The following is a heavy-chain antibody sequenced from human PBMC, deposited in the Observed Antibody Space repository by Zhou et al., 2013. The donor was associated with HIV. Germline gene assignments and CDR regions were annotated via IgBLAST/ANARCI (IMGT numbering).Heavy chain of an antibody. D-gene: IGHD2-15*01. V-gene: IGHV1-2*02. CDR1: GYTFTGYY. CDR2: INAGNGNT. J-gene: IGHJ6*02. CDR3: ARDLDCSGGSCYPSYYYYGMDV. Sequence: QVQLVQSGAEVKKPGASVKVSCKASGYTFTGYYMHWVRQAPGQGLEWMGWINAGNGNTKYSQNFQGRVTMTRDTSISTAYMELRRLTSDDTAMYYCARDLDCSGGSCYPSYYYYGMDVWGQGTTVTVSS.